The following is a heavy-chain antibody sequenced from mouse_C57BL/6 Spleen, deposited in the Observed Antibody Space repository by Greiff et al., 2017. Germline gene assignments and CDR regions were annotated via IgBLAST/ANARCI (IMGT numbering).Heavy chain of an antibody. V-gene: IGHV14-3*01. J-gene: IGHJ4*01. D-gene: IGHD1-1*01. Sequence: EVKLVESVAELVRPGASVKLSCTASGFNIKNTYMHWVKQRPEQGLEWIGRIDPANGNTKYAPKFQGKATITADTSSNTAYLQLSSLTSEDTAIYYCARSSITTVGAMDYWGQGTSVTVSS. CDR3: ARSSITTVGAMDY. CDR1: GFNIKNTY. CDR2: IDPANGNT.